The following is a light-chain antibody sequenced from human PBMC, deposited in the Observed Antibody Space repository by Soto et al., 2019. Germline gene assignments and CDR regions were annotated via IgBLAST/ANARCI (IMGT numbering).Light chain of an antibody. CDR2: KAS. CDR1: QSISSW. CDR3: QQYNQYTRT. J-gene: IGKJ2*01. V-gene: IGKV1-5*03. Sequence: DIQMTQSPSTLSASVGDRVTITCRASQSISSWVAWYQQKPGKAPKLLIYKASSLESGVPSRFSGSGSGTEFTLTISSLQPDDFATYYCQQYNQYTRTFGQGTKLEIK.